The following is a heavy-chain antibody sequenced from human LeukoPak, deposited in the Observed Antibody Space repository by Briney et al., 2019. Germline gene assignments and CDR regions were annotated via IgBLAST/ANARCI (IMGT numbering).Heavy chain of an antibody. V-gene: IGHV3-66*04. CDR2: MYTLGNT. CDR1: GFTVSSNY. J-gene: IGHJ5*02. Sequence: GGSLRLSCAASGFTVSSNYMTWVRQAPGKGLEWVSVMYTLGNTYYADSVRGRFTISRDNSKNTLYLQMNSLRAEDTAVYYCARHDIRGYSGYWNWFDPWGQGTLVTVSS. CDR3: ARHDIRGYSGYWNWFDP. D-gene: IGHD5-12*01.